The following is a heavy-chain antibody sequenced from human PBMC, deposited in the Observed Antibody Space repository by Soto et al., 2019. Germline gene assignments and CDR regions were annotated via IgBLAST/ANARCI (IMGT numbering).Heavy chain of an antibody. CDR1: GFTFSSYW. V-gene: IGHV3-74*01. Sequence: PGGSLRLSCAASGFTFSSYWMHWVRQAPGKGLVWVSRINSDGSSTSHADSVKGRFTISRDNAKNTLYLQMNSLRAEDTAVYYCAREGYCSGGSCYSDAFDIWGQGTMVTVSS. D-gene: IGHD2-15*01. CDR2: INSDGSST. J-gene: IGHJ3*02. CDR3: AREGYCSGGSCYSDAFDI.